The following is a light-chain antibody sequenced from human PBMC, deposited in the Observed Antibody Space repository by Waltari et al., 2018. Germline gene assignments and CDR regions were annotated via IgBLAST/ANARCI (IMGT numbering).Light chain of an antibody. CDR3: QAWDSSTDYV. J-gene: IGLJ1*01. Sequence: GDKLGDKYACWYQQKPGQSPVLVIYQDSKRPSGIPERFSGSNSGNTATLTISGTQAMDEADYYCQAWDSSTDYVFGTGTKVTVL. V-gene: IGLV3-1*01. CDR1: KLGDKY. CDR2: QDS.